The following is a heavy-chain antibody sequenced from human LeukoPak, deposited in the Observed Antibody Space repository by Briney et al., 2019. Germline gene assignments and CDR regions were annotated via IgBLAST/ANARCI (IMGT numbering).Heavy chain of an antibody. J-gene: IGHJ4*02. CDR3: ARGAYYGSGSYYILYY. CDR2: ISAYNGNT. CDR1: GYTFTSYG. D-gene: IGHD3-10*01. Sequence: ASAKVSCKASGYTFTSYGISWVRQAPGQGLEWMGWISAYNGNTNYAQKLQGRVTMTTDTSTSTAYMELSSLRSEDTAVYYCARGAYYGSGSYYILYYWGQGTLVTVSS. V-gene: IGHV1-18*01.